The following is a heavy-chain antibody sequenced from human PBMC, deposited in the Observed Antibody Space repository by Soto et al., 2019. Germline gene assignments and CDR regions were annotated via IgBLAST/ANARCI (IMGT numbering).Heavy chain of an antibody. CDR3: ARAEVDMPTP. D-gene: IGHD2-15*01. V-gene: IGHV3-66*01. J-gene: IGHJ5*02. CDR1: GFSVTANY. CDR2: IWTNGGT. Sequence: EMYLVDSGGGLVQPGGSLRLSCAASGFSVTANYMIWVRQAPGKGLEFVSVIWTNGGTLYADSVKGRFILSGDNSMNTVYLQMNSLRVEDTAVYYCARAEVDMPTPWGQGTLVTVSS.